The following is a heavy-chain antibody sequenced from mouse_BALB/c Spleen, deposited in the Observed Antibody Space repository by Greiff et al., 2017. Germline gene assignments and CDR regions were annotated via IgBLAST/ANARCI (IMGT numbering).Heavy chain of an antibody. CDR1: GFSLTSYG. CDR3: ARTGEPGVLYYAMDY. Sequence: VQLQQSGPGLVQPSQSLSITCTVSGFSLTSYGVHWVRQSPGKGLEWLGVIWSGGSTDYNAAFISRLSISKDNSKTQVFFKMNSLQANDTAIYYCARTGEPGVLYYAMDYWGQGTSVTVSS. V-gene: IGHV2-2*02. J-gene: IGHJ4*01. CDR2: IWSGGST.